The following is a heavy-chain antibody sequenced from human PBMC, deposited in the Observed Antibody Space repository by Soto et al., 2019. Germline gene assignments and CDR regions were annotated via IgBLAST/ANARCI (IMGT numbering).Heavy chain of an antibody. Sequence: SETLSLTCTDSGDSISRSRYYWGWIRQPPGKGLEWIASIHYTGGTYYNPSLRSRVTISVDTSKTQFSLTVGSVTAADTAVYYCARHLYSTSPDVWGQGTSVTVSS. D-gene: IGHD2-2*01. CDR3: ARHLYSTSPDV. CDR2: IHYTGGT. V-gene: IGHV4-39*01. CDR1: GDSISRSRYY. J-gene: IGHJ6*02.